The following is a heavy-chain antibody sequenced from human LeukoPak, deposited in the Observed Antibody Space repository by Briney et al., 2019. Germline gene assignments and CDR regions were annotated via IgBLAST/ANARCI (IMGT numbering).Heavy chain of an antibody. Sequence: PSETLSLTCTVSGGSINGYFWTWIRQPPGRGLEWIGYISDSGSTNYNPSLKSRVTLSVDSSNTEFSLRLNPVTAADTAVYYCARVFRGAVTSNWFDPWGQGTPVTVSS. CDR1: GGSINGYF. CDR2: ISDSGST. D-gene: IGHD4-17*01. CDR3: ARVFRGAVTSNWFDP. V-gene: IGHV4-59*01. J-gene: IGHJ5*02.